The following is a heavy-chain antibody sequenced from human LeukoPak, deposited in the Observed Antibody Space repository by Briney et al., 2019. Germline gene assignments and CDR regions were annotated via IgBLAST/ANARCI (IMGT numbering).Heavy chain of an antibody. CDR3: ARDRDGYNDY. CDR1: GFTVSSNY. J-gene: IGHJ4*02. V-gene: IGHV3-66*01. Sequence: PGGSLRLSCAASGFTVSSNYMTWVRQAPGKGLEWVSLIYSGGSTYYADSVKGRSTISRDNSKNTLYLQMNTLRAEDTAVYYCARDRDGYNDYWGQGTLVTVSS. CDR2: IYSGGST. D-gene: IGHD5-24*01.